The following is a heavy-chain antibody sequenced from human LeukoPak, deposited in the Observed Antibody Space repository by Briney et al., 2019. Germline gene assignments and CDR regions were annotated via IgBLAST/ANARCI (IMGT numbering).Heavy chain of an antibody. CDR1: GGSVSSGSYY. V-gene: IGHV4-61*01. CDR3: AREAMYSYGNNFDY. CDR2: IYYSGST. D-gene: IGHD5-18*01. Sequence: SETLSLTCTVSGGSVSSGSYYWSWIRQPPGKGLEWIGYIYYSGSTNYNPSLKSRVTISVDTSKNQFSLKLSSVTAADTAVYHCAREAMYSYGNNFDYWGQGTLVTVSS. J-gene: IGHJ4*02.